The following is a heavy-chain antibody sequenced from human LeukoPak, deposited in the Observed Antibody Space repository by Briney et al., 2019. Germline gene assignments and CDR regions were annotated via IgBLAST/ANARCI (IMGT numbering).Heavy chain of an antibody. CDR3: ARTMRRGYYYGMDV. Sequence: PSETLSLTCTVSGGSINSYYWSWIRQPPGKGLEWIGYIYYSGSTNYNPSLKSRVTISVDTSKNQFSLKLSSVTAADTAVYYCARTMRRGYYYGMDVWGQGTTVTVSS. V-gene: IGHV4-59*01. D-gene: IGHD2-2*01. CDR2: IYYSGST. J-gene: IGHJ6*02. CDR1: GGSINSYY.